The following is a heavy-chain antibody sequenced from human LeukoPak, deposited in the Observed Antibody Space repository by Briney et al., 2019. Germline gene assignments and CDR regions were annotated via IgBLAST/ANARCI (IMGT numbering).Heavy chain of an antibody. CDR3: ARAPALDY. CDR1: GYTFTGYY. V-gene: IGHV1-2*02. J-gene: IGHJ4*02. CDR2: NNPNSGGA. Sequence: ASVKVSCKASGYTFTGYYLHWVRQAPGQGLEWMGWNNPNSGGANYAQKFQGRVTMTRDTSISTAYMELSRLNSDDTAVYYCARAPALDYWGQGTLVTVSS.